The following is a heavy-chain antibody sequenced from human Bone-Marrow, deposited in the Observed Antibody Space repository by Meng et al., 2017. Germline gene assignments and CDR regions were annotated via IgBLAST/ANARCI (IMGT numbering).Heavy chain of an antibody. D-gene: IGHD2-15*01. CDR1: GYTFTGYY. Sequence: QVKLVQSGAEVKKPGASVTVSCKASGYTFTGYYIHWVRQAPGQGLEWMGWLNPNGGGTYYAQQFQGRVTMTRDTSINTAYLELSRLTSADTAVYYCAREGGPDKWFDPWGQGTLVTSPQ. V-gene: IGHV1-2*02. CDR2: LNPNGGGT. CDR3: AREGGPDKWFDP. J-gene: IGHJ5*02.